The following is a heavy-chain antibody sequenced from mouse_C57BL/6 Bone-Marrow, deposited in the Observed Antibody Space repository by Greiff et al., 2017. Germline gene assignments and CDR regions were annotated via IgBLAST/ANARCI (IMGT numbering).Heavy chain of an antibody. Sequence: QVQLQQSGAELVRPGASVTLSCKASGYTFTDYEMHWVKQTPVHGLEWIGAIDPETGGTAYNQKFKGKAILTADKSSSTAYMELRSLTSEDSAVYYCTVSPIYFDYDGGFYFDYWGQGTTLTVSS. CDR3: TVSPIYFDYDGGFYFDY. CDR1: GYTFTDYE. CDR2: IDPETGGT. V-gene: IGHV1-15*01. J-gene: IGHJ2*01. D-gene: IGHD2-4*01.